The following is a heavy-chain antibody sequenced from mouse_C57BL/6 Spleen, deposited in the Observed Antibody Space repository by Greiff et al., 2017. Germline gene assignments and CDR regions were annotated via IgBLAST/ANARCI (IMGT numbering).Heavy chain of an antibody. D-gene: IGHD2-4*01. Sequence: EVQLQQSVAELVRPGASVKLSCTASGFNIKNTYMHWVKQRPGQGLEWIGRIYPGNGNTKYAAKFQGKATITADTSSNTAYMQLSSLTSEDIAIYAGARGNYDYESRVLDYWGQGTSVTVSS. J-gene: IGHJ4*01. CDR3: ARGNYDYESRVLDY. CDR2: IYPGNGNT. CDR1: GFNIKNTY. V-gene: IGHV14-3*01.